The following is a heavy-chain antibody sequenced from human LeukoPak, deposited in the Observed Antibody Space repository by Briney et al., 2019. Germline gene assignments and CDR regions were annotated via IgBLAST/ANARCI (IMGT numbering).Heavy chain of an antibody. J-gene: IGHJ6*04. CDR3: AEVGITMIGGV. CDR1: GFTFSSYW. D-gene: IGHD3-10*02. Sequence: AGGSLRLSCAASGFTFSSYWMSWVRQAPGKGLEWVASINQDGGEIHYVDSVKGRFTISRDNAKNSLYLQMNSLRAEDTAVYYCAEVGITMIGGVWGKGTTVTISS. CDR2: INQDGGEI. V-gene: IGHV3-7*01.